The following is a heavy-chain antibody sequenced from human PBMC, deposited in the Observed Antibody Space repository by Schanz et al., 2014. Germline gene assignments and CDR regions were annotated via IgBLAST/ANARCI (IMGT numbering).Heavy chain of an antibody. Sequence: VHLVESGGGVVQPGGSLRLSCAASGFTFRTYGMHWVRQAPGKGLEWVSAISGRGGRTYYADSVKGRFTISRDNSKNTLYLQMNSLRVEDTAIYYCARDEGKDGYNLAFDVWGQGTLVTVSS. CDR3: ARDEGKDGYNLAFDV. CDR2: ISGRGGRT. J-gene: IGHJ3*01. V-gene: IGHV3-23*04. CDR1: GFTFRTYG. D-gene: IGHD5-12*01.